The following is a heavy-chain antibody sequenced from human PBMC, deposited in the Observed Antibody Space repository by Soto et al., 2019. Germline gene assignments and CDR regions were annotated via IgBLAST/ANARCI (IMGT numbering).Heavy chain of an antibody. Sequence: PSETLSLTCAVYGGSFSGYYWSWIRQPPGKGLEWIGEINHSGSTNYNPSLKSRVTISVDTSKNQFSLKLSSVTAADTAVYYCARSFRSSGWYYGSRDWFDPWGQGTLVTVSS. CDR1: GGSFSGYY. CDR3: ARSFRSSGWYYGSRDWFDP. J-gene: IGHJ5*02. D-gene: IGHD6-19*01. CDR2: INHSGST. V-gene: IGHV4-34*01.